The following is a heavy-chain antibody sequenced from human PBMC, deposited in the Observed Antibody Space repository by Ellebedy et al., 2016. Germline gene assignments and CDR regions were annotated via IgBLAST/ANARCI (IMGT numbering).Heavy chain of an antibody. CDR3: ARVVPAAIGAHYYYYYMDV. D-gene: IGHD2-2*01. CDR1: GGTFSSYA. Sequence: SVKVSCXASGGTFSSYAISWVRQAPGQGLEWMGGIIPIFGTANYAQKFQGRVTITADESTSTAYMELSSLRSEDTAVYYCARVVPAAIGAHYYYYYMDVWGKGTTATVSS. J-gene: IGHJ6*03. CDR2: IIPIFGTA. V-gene: IGHV1-69*13.